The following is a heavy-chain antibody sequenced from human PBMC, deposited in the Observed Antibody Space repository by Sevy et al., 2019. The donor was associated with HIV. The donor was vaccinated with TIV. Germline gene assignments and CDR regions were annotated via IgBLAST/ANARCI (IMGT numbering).Heavy chain of an antibody. CDR2: INPNSGGT. D-gene: IGHD1-26*01. CDR1: GYTFTGYY. Sequence: ASVKVSCRASGYTFTGYYMHWVRQAPGQGLEWMGRINPNSGGTNYAQKFQGRVTMTRDTSISTAYMELSRLRSDDTAVYYCARGGPSSYHGDYWGQGTLVTVSS. CDR3: ARGGPSSYHGDY. V-gene: IGHV1-2*06. J-gene: IGHJ4*02.